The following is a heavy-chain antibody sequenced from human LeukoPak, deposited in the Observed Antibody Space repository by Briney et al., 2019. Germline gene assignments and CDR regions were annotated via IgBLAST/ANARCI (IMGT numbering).Heavy chain of an antibody. J-gene: IGHJ4*02. CDR2: FHNSGTS. D-gene: IGHD3-16*01. CDR3: TRGAGWLIDY. Sequence: PSETLSLTFTVSGDSISDYYRGWIRQPPGKGLEWIGYFHNSGTSTYNPSLKNRVTISADTSKNQFSLKLNSLTTADTAVHYCTRGAGWLIDYWGQGILVTVSS. CDR1: GDSISDYY. V-gene: IGHV4-59*01.